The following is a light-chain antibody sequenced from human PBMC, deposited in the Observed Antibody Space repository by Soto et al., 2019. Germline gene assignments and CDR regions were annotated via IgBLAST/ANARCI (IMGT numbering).Light chain of an antibody. CDR3: QQYYTTPGT. V-gene: IGKV4-1*01. Sequence: DIVMTQSPDSLAVSLGERATINCKSSQSVLYSSNNNNYLAWYRQKPGQPPKLLIYWASTRESGVPDRFSGSGSGTDFTLTISSLQAEDVAVYYCQQYYTTPGTFGQGTKVEIK. CDR1: QSVLYSSNNNNY. J-gene: IGKJ1*01. CDR2: WAS.